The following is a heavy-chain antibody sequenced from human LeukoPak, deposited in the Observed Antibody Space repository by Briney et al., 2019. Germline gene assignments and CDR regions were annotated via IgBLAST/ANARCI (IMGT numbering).Heavy chain of an antibody. CDR3: ARGRVRSHRTAPEY. J-gene: IGHJ4*02. CDR2: ISDDGRNK. CDR1: GFTFSDYA. V-gene: IGHV3-30*03. D-gene: IGHD1-1*01. Sequence: GGSLRLSCTASGFTFSDYAMHWVRQAPGKGLEWVAVISDDGRNKYYADSVKGRFTISRDNSKNTLSLQMNSLRDEDTAIYYCARGRVRSHRTAPEYWGQGTLVIVSS.